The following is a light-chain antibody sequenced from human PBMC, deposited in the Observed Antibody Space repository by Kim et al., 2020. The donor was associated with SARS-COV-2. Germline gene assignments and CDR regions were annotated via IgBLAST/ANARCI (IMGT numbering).Light chain of an antibody. CDR3: QQSYYTPPIT. Sequence: SVGDRVTITCRASQTIHIYVNWYQQKPGKAPKLLIESASTLQSGVPSRSSGSGSGTDFTLTISRVQPEDFATYYCQQSYYTPPITFGQGTRLEIK. CDR1: QTIHIY. V-gene: IGKV1-39*01. J-gene: IGKJ5*01. CDR2: SAS.